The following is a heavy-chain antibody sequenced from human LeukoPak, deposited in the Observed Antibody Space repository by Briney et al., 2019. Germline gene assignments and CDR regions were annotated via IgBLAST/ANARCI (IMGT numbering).Heavy chain of an antibody. Sequence: GGSLRLSCAASGFPFSNNDMQWVRQAPGKGLEWVSGISGSNGRTYYADSVKGRVTISRDNSKSTLYLQMNRLRAEDTDVYFCAKGGYFAFEFWGQGTLVTVSS. CDR2: ISGSNGRT. CDR3: AKGGYFAFEF. CDR1: GFPFSNND. D-gene: IGHD2-2*03. J-gene: IGHJ3*01. V-gene: IGHV3-23*01.